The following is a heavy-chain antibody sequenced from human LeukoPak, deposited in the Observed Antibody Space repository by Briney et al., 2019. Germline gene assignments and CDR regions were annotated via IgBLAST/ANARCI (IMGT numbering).Heavy chain of an antibody. D-gene: IGHD2-2*01. Sequence: ASVKVSCKASGYTFTSYGISWVRQAPGQGLEWMGWISAYNGNTNYAQKLQGRVTMTTDTSTSTAYMELRSLRSGDTAVYYCAIVYCSSTSCFHWFDPWGQGTLVTVSS. CDR3: AIVYCSSTSCFHWFDP. CDR2: ISAYNGNT. CDR1: GYTFTSYG. J-gene: IGHJ5*02. V-gene: IGHV1-18*01.